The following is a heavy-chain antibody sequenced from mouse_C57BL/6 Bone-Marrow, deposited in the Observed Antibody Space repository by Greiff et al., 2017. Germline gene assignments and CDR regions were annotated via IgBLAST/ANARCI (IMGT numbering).Heavy chain of an antibody. CDR1: GYAFTNYL. V-gene: IGHV1-54*01. J-gene: IGHJ1*03. CDR3: ARFTTVVDWYFDV. CDR2: INPGSGGT. D-gene: IGHD1-1*01. Sequence: VQLQQSGAELVRPGTSVKVSCKASGYAFTNYLIEWVKQRPGQGLEWIGVINPGSGGTNYNEKFKGKATLTADKSFSTAYMQLSSLTSEDSAVYFCARFTTVVDWYFDVWGTGTTVTVSS.